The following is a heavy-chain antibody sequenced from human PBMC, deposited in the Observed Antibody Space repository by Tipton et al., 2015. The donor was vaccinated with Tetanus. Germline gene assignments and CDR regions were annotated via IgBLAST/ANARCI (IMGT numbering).Heavy chain of an antibody. CDR3: ARANCSDGVCNFDF. CDR1: GYIFTNYW. D-gene: IGHD2-15*01. V-gene: IGHV5-51*01. Sequence: LVQSGGEVKKPGESLKISCKGSGYIFTNYWIGWVRQKPGKGLEWMVIIYPGDSDTRYSPSFLGQVTISVDKSINTAYLQWSSLKAADTSMFYCARANCSDGVCNFDFWGQGALVTVAS. CDR2: IYPGDSDT. J-gene: IGHJ4*02.